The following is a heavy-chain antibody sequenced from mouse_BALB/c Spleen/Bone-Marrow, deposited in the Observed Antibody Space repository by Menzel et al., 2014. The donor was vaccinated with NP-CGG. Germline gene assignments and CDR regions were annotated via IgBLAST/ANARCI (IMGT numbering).Heavy chain of an antibody. CDR3: ARSGRYDGFAY. CDR2: INPHNDGT. D-gene: IGHD2-14*01. Sequence: VQLQQPGPELVKPGASVKMSCKASGYTFTSYVMHWVKQKPGQGLEWIGYINPHNDGTKYNEKFKGKATLTSDKSSSPAYMELSSLTSEDSAVYYCARSGRYDGFAYWGQGTLVTVSA. CDR1: GYTFTSYV. J-gene: IGHJ3*01. V-gene: IGHV1-14*01.